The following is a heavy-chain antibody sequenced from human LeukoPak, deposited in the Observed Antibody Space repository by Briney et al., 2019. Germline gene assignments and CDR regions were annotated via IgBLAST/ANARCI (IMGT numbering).Heavy chain of an antibody. J-gene: IGHJ3*02. D-gene: IGHD3-3*02. CDR2: ISWNSGGT. CDR1: GFTFGDYA. Sequence: PGGSLRLSCAASGFTFGDYAMHWVRQAPGKGLEWVSGISWNSGGTYYADSVKGRFTISRDNSKNTLYLQMNSLRAEDTAVYYCAKELDRDAFDIWGQGTMVTVSS. V-gene: IGHV3-23*01. CDR3: AKELDRDAFDI.